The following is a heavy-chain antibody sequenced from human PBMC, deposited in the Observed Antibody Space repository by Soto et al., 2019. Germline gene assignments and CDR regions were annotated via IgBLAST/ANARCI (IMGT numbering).Heavy chain of an antibody. V-gene: IGHV3-30-3*01. CDR1: GFTFSNSA. D-gene: IGHD3-10*01. J-gene: IGHJ4*02. CDR2: ISGAGTST. CDR3: ARDPGYDDNEYYNFDY. Sequence: QVQLVESGGGVVQPGRSLRLSCAASGFTFSNSAMHWVRQAPGKGLEWVAVISGAGTSTYYADSVKGRFTISRDNSEETVYLQLNSLRSADASVYHCARDPGYDDNEYYNFDYWGQGTLVTVSS.